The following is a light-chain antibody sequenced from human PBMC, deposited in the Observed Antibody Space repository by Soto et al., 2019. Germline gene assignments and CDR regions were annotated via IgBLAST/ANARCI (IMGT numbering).Light chain of an antibody. Sequence: DIQMTQSPSTLSAFVGDRVTITCRASQNIRGWLAWYQQRPGKAPDLLIFEASRLEGGVPSRFSGSGSGTEFTLTIDSLQPDDFATYYCQQYTDWPTTFGRGTKVEIK. V-gene: IGKV1-5*01. J-gene: IGKJ1*01. CDR2: EAS. CDR3: QQYTDWPTT. CDR1: QNIRGW.